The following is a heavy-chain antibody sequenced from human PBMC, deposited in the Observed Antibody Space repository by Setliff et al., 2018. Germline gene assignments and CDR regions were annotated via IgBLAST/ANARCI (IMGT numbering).Heavy chain of an antibody. CDR1: GFTFNAYA. CDR3: ACPDILTGLSDY. CDR2: ITFGSLSG. J-gene: IGHJ4*02. V-gene: IGHV3-23*01. D-gene: IGHD3-9*01. Sequence: GGSLRLSCAASGFTFNAYAMSWVRQAPGKGLEWVSAITFGSLSGYYADSVKGRFTISRDNAKKSLYLQMNSLRAEDTAVYYCACPDILTGLSDYWGQGTLVTVSS.